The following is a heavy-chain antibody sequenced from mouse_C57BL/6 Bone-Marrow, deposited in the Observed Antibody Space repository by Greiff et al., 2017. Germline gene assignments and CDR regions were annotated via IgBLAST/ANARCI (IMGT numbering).Heavy chain of an antibody. CDR2: FRLKFDNYPT. CDR3: TITTVVATKAYAD. J-gene: IGHJ3*01. D-gene: IGHD1-1*01. Sequence: EVQLVESGGGLVQPGGSMKLPCVSSGFTFSNYWMNWVRQSPEMGLVWVAQFRLKFDNYPTPYAESVKGRFTISRDDSKNKVYLQMNNLRTEDTGIDYCTITTVVATKAYADWGQETLVTVSA. CDR1: GFTFSNYW. V-gene: IGHV6-3*01.